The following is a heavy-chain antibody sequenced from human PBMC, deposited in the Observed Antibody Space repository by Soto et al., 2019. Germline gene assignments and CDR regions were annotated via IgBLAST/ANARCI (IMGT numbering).Heavy chain of an antibody. CDR2: IIPILGIA. Sequence: QVQLVQSGAEVKKPGSSVKVSCKASGGTFSSYTISWVRQAPGQGLEWMGRIIPILGIANYAQKFQGRVTITADETTSTAYMELSSLRSEDTAVYYCARDLGPVMGATDHDAFDIWGQGTMVTVSS. V-gene: IGHV1-69*08. D-gene: IGHD1-26*01. CDR3: ARDLGPVMGATDHDAFDI. J-gene: IGHJ3*02. CDR1: GGTFSSYT.